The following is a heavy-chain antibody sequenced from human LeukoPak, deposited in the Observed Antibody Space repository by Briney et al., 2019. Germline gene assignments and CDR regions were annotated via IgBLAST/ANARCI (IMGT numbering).Heavy chain of an antibody. CDR1: GYSISSGYY. Sequence: PSETLSLTCAVSGYSISSGYYWGWIRQPPGKGLEWIGSIYYSGSTYYNPSLKSRVTISVDTSKNQFSLKLSSVTAADTAVYYCARKNYYYYYMDVWGKGTTVTVSS. J-gene: IGHJ6*03. CDR2: IYYSGST. CDR3: ARKNYYYYYMDV. V-gene: IGHV4-38-2*01.